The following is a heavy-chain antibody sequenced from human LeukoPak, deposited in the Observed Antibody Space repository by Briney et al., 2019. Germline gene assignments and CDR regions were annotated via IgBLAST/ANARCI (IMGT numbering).Heavy chain of an antibody. D-gene: IGHD1-26*01. J-gene: IGHJ4*02. V-gene: IGHV4-39*01. CDR1: GGSISSSSHY. CDR3: ARQRRIVGATNPATFDS. CDR2: IFYSGSA. Sequence: SETLSLTCTVSGGSISSSSHYWGWTRQPPGKGLEWIGSIFYSGSAFYNPSLRSRLIISVDTSKNQFSLKVNSATAADTAVHYCARQRRIVGATNPATFDSWGQGTLVTVSS.